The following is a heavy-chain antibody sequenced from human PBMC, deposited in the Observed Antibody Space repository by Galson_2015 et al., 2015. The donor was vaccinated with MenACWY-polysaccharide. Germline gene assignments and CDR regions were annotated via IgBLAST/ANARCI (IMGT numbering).Heavy chain of an antibody. Sequence: SLRLSCAASGFTFSSYSMNWVRQAPGKGLEWVSSISSSSSYIYYADSVKGRFTISRDNAKNSLYLQMNSLRAEDTAVYYCAKKAVVVVAATGVGSFDYWGQGTLVTVSS. V-gene: IGHV3-21*04. D-gene: IGHD2-15*01. CDR3: AKKAVVVVAATGVGSFDY. J-gene: IGHJ4*02. CDR2: ISSSSSYI. CDR1: GFTFSSYS.